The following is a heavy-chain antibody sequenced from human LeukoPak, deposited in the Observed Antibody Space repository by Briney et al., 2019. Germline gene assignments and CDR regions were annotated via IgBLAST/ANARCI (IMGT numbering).Heavy chain of an antibody. V-gene: IGHV3-9*01. CDR1: GFTFDDYA. CDR3: AKEVYDSYFDH. J-gene: IGHJ4*02. Sequence: PGRSLRLSCAASGFTFDDYAMHWVRQAPGKGLEWVSGISWNSGSIGYADSVKGRFTISRDNAKNSLYLQMNSLRAEDTALYYCAKEVYDSYFDHWGQGTLVTVSS. D-gene: IGHD3-3*01. CDR2: ISWNSGSI.